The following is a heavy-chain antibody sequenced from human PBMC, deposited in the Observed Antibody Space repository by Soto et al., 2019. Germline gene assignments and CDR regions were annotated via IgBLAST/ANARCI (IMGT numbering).Heavy chain of an antibody. CDR2: IKSKNEGGTT. D-gene: IGHD6-6*01. V-gene: IGHV3-15*07. Sequence: PGGSLRLSCAAPGFTFSNAWMNWVRQDPGQGLERVGRIKSKNEGGTTDYAAPVKVRFTIPRDDSKNTLYLQMNSLKTEDTAVYYCTTGFTRLAAFDIWGQGT. CDR3: TTGFTRLAAFDI. J-gene: IGHJ3*02. CDR1: GFTFSNAW.